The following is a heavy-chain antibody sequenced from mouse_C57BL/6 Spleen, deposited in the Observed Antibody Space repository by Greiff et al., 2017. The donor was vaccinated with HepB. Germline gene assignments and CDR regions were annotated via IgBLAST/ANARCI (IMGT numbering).Heavy chain of an antibody. J-gene: IGHJ2*01. D-gene: IGHD1-2*01. CDR3: ARGEDEYGGGYFDY. CDR1: GYTFTDYY. V-gene: IGHV1-19*01. CDR2: INPYNGGT. Sequence: EVQLQQSGPVLVKPGASVKMSCKASGYTFTDYYMNWVKQSHGKSLEWIGVINPYNGGTSYNQKFKGKATLTADKSSSTAYMELNSLTSEDSAVYYGARGEDEYGGGYFDYWGQGTTLTVSS.